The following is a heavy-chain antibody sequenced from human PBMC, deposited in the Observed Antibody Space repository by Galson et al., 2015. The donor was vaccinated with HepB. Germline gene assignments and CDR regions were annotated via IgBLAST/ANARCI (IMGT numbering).Heavy chain of an antibody. CDR1: GFTFSSYE. CDR3: ARGFSSGTSSDV. Sequence: SLRLSCAASGFTFSSYEVNWVRQAPGKGLEWVSYISRSSYIIHYADSVKGRFTIPRDNAKNSLYLQMNSLRAEDTAVYFCARGFSSGTSSDVWGQGTTVTVSS. D-gene: IGHD3-10*01. CDR2: ISRSSYII. J-gene: IGHJ6*02. V-gene: IGHV3-48*03.